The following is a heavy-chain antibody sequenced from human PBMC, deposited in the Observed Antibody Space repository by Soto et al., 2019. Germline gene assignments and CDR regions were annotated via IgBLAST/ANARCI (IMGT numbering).Heavy chain of an antibody. CDR2: IYWDDDK. V-gene: IGHV2-5*02. Sequence: SGPTLVKPTQTLTLTCTFSGFSLSTSGVGVGWIRQPPGKALEWLALIYWDDDKRYSPSLKSRLTITKDTSKNQVVLTMTNMDPVDTATYYCAHRVGITIFGVVITDENWFDPWGQGTLVTVSS. D-gene: IGHD3-3*01. CDR1: GFSLSTSGVG. J-gene: IGHJ5*02. CDR3: AHRVGITIFGVVITDENWFDP.